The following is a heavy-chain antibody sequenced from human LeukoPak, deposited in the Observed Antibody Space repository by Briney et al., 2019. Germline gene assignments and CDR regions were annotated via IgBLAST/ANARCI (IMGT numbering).Heavy chain of an antibody. V-gene: IGHV3-66*01. CDR1: GFTVSSNY. CDR3: AKERNLEIAVAGTIFDY. J-gene: IGHJ4*02. CDR2: IYSGGDT. Sequence: GGSLRLSCAASGFTVSSNYMGWVRQAPGKGLEWVSVIYSGGDTYYTDSVKGRFTISRDNSKNMIYLEMTSLKAEDTAVYYCAKERNLEIAVAGTIFDYWGQGTLVTVSS. D-gene: IGHD6-19*01.